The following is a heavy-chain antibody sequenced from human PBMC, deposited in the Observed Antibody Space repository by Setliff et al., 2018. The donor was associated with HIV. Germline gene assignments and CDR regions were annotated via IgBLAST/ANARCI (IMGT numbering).Heavy chain of an antibody. V-gene: IGHV4-34*01. Sequence: SETLSLTCAVYGESFSVYFWSWIRQSPGKGLEWIGEINHSGVTNYNPSLKSRLTISVDTSKNQFSLRLRSVTAADTAVYYCATGLTVAPDYWGQGSLVTVSS. CDR3: ATGLTVAPDY. J-gene: IGHJ4*02. CDR1: GESFSVYF. D-gene: IGHD6-19*01. CDR2: INHSGVT.